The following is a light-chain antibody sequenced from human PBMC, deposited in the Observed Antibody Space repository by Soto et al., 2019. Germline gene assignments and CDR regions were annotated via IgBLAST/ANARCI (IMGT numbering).Light chain of an antibody. CDR1: QSVSSSY. Sequence: ELVVTQSPGTLSLSPEERATLSCRASQSVSSSYLAWYQQKPGQAPRLLIYGTSSRATAIPDRFSGSGSGTDFTLTICRLEPEDFAVYYCQQYGSSSWTFGQGTKV. J-gene: IGKJ1*01. CDR2: GTS. CDR3: QQYGSSSWT. V-gene: IGKV3-20*01.